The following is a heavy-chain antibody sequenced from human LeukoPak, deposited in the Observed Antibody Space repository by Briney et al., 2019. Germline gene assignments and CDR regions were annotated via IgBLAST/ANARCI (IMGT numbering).Heavy chain of an antibody. CDR2: IYYTGTT. J-gene: IGHJ6*03. CDR3: ARRDIMIVPAAANPSNDYYYYMDV. Sequence: PSETLSLTCSVSGASVTAYHWTWIRQSPGKGLEWIGFIYYTGTTNYNPSLRSRVSMSVDTAKNQFSLRVNSVTAADTAVYYCARRDIMIVPAAANPSNDYYYYMDVWGNGTTVTVSS. CDR1: GASVTAYH. D-gene: IGHD3-16*01. V-gene: IGHV4-59*08.